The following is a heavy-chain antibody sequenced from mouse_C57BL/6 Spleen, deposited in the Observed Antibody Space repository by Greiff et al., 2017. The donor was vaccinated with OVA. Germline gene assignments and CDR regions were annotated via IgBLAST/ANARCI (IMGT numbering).Heavy chain of an antibody. J-gene: IGHJ1*03. D-gene: IGHD3-3*01. CDR2: INPNYGTT. CDR1: GYSFTDYN. CDR3: ARGGQGQDVEV. V-gene: IGHV1-39*01. Sequence: EVKLQESGPELVKPGASVKISCKASGYSFTDYNMHWVKQSNGKSLEWIGVINPNYGTTSYNQKFKGKATLTVDQSSSTAYMQLNSLTSEESAVYYCARGGQGQDVEVWGTGTTVTGST.